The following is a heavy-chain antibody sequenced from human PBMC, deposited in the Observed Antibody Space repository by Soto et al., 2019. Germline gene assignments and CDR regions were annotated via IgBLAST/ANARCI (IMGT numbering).Heavy chain of an antibody. CDR2: IHYSGST. CDR3: ARFYSYGSRSHWYFDL. V-gene: IGHV4-59*01. CDR1: GGSIRDYY. D-gene: IGHD5-18*01. Sequence: QVQLQESGPGLVKASESLSLTCNVSGGSIRDYYWSWIRQPPGKGLEWIGYIHYSGSTTYNPSLNSRVTISIDTSKKQFSLRLSSVTGADTAVYYCARFYSYGSRSHWYFDLWGRGTLVSVSS. J-gene: IGHJ2*01.